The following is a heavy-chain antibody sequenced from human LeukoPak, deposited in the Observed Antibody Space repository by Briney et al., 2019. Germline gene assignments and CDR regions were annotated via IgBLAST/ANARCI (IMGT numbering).Heavy chain of an antibody. Sequence: SETLSLTCTVSGGSISSYYGSWIRQPPGKGLEWIGYIYYSGSINYNPSLKSRVSISVDTSKNQFSLKLRSVTAADTAVYYCAREGSGHVFDYWGQGTLVTVSS. J-gene: IGHJ4*02. CDR3: AREGSGHVFDY. CDR1: GGSISSYY. D-gene: IGHD3-3*01. V-gene: IGHV4-59*01. CDR2: IYYSGSI.